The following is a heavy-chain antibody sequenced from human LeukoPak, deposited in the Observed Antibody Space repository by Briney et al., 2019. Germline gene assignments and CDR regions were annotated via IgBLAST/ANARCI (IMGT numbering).Heavy chain of an antibody. CDR3: VSGRGWTSDY. Sequence: GGSLRPSCAASGFTFSTYWMTWVRQAPGKGLEWVANIKQDGSEKYYVDSVKVRFTISRDNAKNSLYLQMNSLRAEDTAMYYCVSGRGWTSDYWGQGTLVTVSS. CDR1: GFTFSTYW. J-gene: IGHJ4*02. D-gene: IGHD6-19*01. CDR2: IKQDGSEK. V-gene: IGHV3-7*03.